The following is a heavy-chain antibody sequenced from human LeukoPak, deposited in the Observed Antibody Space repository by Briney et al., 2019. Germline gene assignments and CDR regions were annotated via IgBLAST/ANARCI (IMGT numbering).Heavy chain of an antibody. CDR3: AKDNSRWSFDY. D-gene: IGHD6-13*01. CDR2: ISYDGSHK. CDR1: GVAFSGAV. Sequence: GGPLRLSCAACGVAFSGAVVHWGRQSTGKGLEWVAFISYDGSHKYYVDSVKGRFTISRDTPKNTLDLQMDSLRAEDTAVYYCAKDNSRWSFDYWGQGTLVTVSS. J-gene: IGHJ4*02. V-gene: IGHV3-30*18.